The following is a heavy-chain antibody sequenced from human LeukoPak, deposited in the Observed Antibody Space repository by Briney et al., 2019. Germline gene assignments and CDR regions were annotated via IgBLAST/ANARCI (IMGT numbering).Heavy chain of an antibody. CDR3: ARDRPNYYGSDGHYYRRDGDY. V-gene: IGHV3-23*01. Sequence: GGSLRLSCAASGFNFNIYAMSWVRQAPGKGLEWVSSITSRDGGTFYADSAKGRFTISRDNSKNTLYLQMNSLRADDTAIYYCARDRPNYYGSDGHYYRRDGDYWGQGTLVAVSS. CDR2: ITSRDGGT. D-gene: IGHD3-22*01. CDR1: GFNFNIYA. J-gene: IGHJ4*02.